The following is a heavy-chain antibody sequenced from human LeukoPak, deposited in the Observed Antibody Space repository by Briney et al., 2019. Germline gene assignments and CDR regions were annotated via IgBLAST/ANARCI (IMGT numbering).Heavy chain of an antibody. CDR2: INPNSGGT. CDR3: ARDLRFLEWLLRDYYFDY. J-gene: IGHJ4*02. D-gene: IGHD3-3*01. CDR1: GYTFTGYY. V-gene: IGHV1-2*02. Sequence: ASVKVSCKASGYTFTGYYMHWVRQAPGQGLEWMGWINPNSGGTNYAQKFQGRVTMTRDTSISTAYMELSRLRSDDTAVYYCARDLRFLEWLLRDYYFDYWGQGTLVTVSS.